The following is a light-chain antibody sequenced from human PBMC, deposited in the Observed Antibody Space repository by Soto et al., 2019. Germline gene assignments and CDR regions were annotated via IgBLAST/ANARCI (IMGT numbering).Light chain of an antibody. J-gene: IGKJ1*01. CDR3: QQSYSTLTWT. CDR2: AAS. Sequence: DIQMTQSPSSLSASVGDGVTITFRASQSISSYLNWYQQKPGKAPKLLIYAASSLQSGVPSRFSGSGSGTDFTLTISSLQPEDFATYYCQQSYSTLTWTFGQGTKVDIK. V-gene: IGKV1-39*01. CDR1: QSISSY.